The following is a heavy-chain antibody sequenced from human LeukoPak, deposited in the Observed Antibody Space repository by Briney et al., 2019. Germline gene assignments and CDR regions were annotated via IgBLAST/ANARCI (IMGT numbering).Heavy chain of an antibody. V-gene: IGHV1-46*01. CDR2: INPSGGTT. CDR1: GNTFASYY. D-gene: IGHD6-6*01. CDR3: ARGVISSTSSLDP. Sequence: ASVKVSCKASGNTFASYYMHWVQQAPGQGLEWMGIINPSGGTTYYAQKFQGRVTMTGDTSTSTVYMELSSLRSEDTAVYYCARGVISSTSSLDPWGQGTLVTVSS. J-gene: IGHJ5*02.